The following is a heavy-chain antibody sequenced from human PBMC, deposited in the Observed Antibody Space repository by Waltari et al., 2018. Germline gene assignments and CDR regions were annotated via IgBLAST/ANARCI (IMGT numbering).Heavy chain of an antibody. V-gene: IGHV4-4*07. Sequence: QVQLQESGPGLVKPSETLSLTCTVSGGSISSYYWSWIRQPAGKGLEWIGRIYTSGSTNYNPALKSRVTMSVDTAKNQFSLKLSSVTAADTAVYYCARENEWYYDLGPEPRAFDIWGQGTMVTVSS. CDR1: GGSISSYY. CDR3: ARENEWYYDLGPEPRAFDI. CDR2: IYTSGST. D-gene: IGHD3-3*01. J-gene: IGHJ3*02.